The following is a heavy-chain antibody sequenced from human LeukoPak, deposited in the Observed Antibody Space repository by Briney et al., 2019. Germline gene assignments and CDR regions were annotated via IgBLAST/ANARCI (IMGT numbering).Heavy chain of an antibody. CDR2: ISSGGDT. V-gene: IGHV3-53*01. D-gene: IGHD3-22*01. J-gene: IGHJ4*02. Sequence: PGGSLRLSCAASGFGVSSKYLAWVRQAPGKGLEWVTVISSGGDTYYADSVKGRFTISRDNSKNTLYLQMNSLRAEDTAVYYCAKVDDSSGYYYMWYFDYWGQGTLVTVSS. CDR3: AKVDDSSGYYYMWYFDY. CDR1: GFGVSSKY.